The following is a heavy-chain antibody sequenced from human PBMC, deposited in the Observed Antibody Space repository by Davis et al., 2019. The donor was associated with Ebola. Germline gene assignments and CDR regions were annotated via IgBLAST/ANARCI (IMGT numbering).Heavy chain of an antibody. J-gene: IGHJ6*02. CDR1: GFTFDDYA. CDR2: ISGDGGST. CDR3: HKGLEYYYDSSGYFYYYGMDV. V-gene: IGHV3-43*02. D-gene: IGHD3-22*01. Sequence: GESLKISCAASGFTFDDYAMHWVRQAPRKDLEWVSLISGDGGSTYYADSVKGRFTISRDNAKNSLYLQMNSLKTEDTAVYYCHKGLEYYYDSSGYFYYYGMDVWGQGTTVTVSS.